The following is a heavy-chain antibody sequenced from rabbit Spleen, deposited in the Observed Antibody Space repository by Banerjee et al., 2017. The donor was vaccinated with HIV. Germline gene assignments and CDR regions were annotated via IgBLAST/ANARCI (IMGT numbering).Heavy chain of an antibody. J-gene: IGHJ4*01. D-gene: IGHD6-1*01. CDR2: MYTGNGKN. V-gene: IGHV1S40*01. CDR1: GFSFSSGYY. Sequence: QSLEESGGDLVKPGGTLTLTCKASGFSFSSGYYMWWVRQAPGKGLEWVGCMYTGNGKNYYASWAKGRFTISKTSSTTVTLQMTSLTAADTATYFCARDSGSYDYIDVYFNLWGPGTLVTVS. CDR3: ARDSGSYDYIDVYFNL.